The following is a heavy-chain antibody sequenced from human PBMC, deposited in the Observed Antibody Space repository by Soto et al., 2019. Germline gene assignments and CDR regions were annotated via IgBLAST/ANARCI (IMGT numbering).Heavy chain of an antibody. Sequence: PWGPLRLSCAASGFTFSSFAMSWVRQAPGKGLEWVSAISGSGGSTYYADSVKGRFTISRDNSKNTLYLQMNSLRAEDTAVYYCAKCYDYIWGSYRGNDAFDIWGQGTMVTVS. J-gene: IGHJ3*02. CDR1: GFTFSSFA. D-gene: IGHD3-16*02. V-gene: IGHV3-23*01. CDR2: ISGSGGST. CDR3: AKCYDYIWGSYRGNDAFDI.